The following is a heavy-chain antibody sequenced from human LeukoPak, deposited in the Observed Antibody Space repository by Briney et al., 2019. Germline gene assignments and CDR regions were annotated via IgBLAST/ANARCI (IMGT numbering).Heavy chain of an antibody. CDR2: IYTSGST. J-gene: IGHJ4*02. CDR3: ARSPRGYSGYVAFDY. D-gene: IGHD5-12*01. CDR1: GVSISSYY. Sequence: SETLSLTCTVAGVSISSYYWSWLRQPAGKGLEWVGRIYTSGSTNYNPSLKSRVTMSVETSKNQFSLKLSSVTAADTAVYYCARSPRGYSGYVAFDYWGQGTLVTVSS. V-gene: IGHV4-4*07.